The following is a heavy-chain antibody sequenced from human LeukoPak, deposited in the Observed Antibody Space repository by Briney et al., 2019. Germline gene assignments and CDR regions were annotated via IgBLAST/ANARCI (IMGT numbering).Heavy chain of an antibody. CDR3: AKAPVTSCRGAFCYPFDS. V-gene: IGHV3-23*01. CDR1: GFSFSSYA. D-gene: IGHD2-15*01. J-gene: IGHJ4*02. Sequence: GSLRLSCTVSGFSFSSYAMSWVRRAPGKGLEWVSATSSSDDGKYYADSVRGRFTISRDNSRNTMYLQMNSLRAEDAAVYYCAKAPVTSCRGAFCYPFDSWGQGTLVTVSS. CDR2: TSSSDDGK.